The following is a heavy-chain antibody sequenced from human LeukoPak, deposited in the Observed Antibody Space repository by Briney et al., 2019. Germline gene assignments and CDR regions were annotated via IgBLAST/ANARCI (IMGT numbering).Heavy chain of an antibody. CDR2: ISSSSSYI. CDR3: AKEGCTSRACYVPPYYNYMDV. Sequence: PGGSLRLSCAASGFTLSSYSMNWVRQAPGQGLEWVSSISSSSSYIYYADSVKGRFTISRDNSKNTVFLQMNSLRAEDTAVYFCAKEGCTSRACYVPPYYNYMDVWGKGTTVTVSS. D-gene: IGHD3-10*01. V-gene: IGHV3-21*04. J-gene: IGHJ6*03. CDR1: GFTLSSYS.